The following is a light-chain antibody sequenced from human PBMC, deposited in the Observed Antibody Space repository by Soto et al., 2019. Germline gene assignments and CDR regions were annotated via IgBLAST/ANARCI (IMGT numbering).Light chain of an antibody. V-gene: IGKV1-39*01. CDR3: QRSYSGSVT. CDR2: AAS. Sequence: DIPVTQSPSSLSASVGDRVTITCRTSQTLMNYLNWYQQKPGKAPKLLIYAASNLQSGVPSRFSGSGSGTDFTLTISNLQPEDFATYYCQRSYSGSVTFGQGTEVVIK. CDR1: QTLMNY. J-gene: IGKJ1*01.